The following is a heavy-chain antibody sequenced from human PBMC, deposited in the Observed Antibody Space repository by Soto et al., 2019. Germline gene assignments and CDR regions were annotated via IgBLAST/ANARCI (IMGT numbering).Heavy chain of an antibody. D-gene: IGHD3-9*01. J-gene: IGHJ4*02. CDR3: ARDSAQLRYFDWFPRGYFDY. CDR2: IYYSGST. V-gene: IGHV4-30-4*08. Sequence: SETLSLTCPVSGGSISSSSYYWGWIRQPPGKGLEWIGYIYYSGSTYYNPSLKSRVTISVDTSKNQFSLKLSSVTAADTAVYYCARDSAQLRYFDWFPRGYFDYWGQGTLVTVSS. CDR1: GGSISSSSYY.